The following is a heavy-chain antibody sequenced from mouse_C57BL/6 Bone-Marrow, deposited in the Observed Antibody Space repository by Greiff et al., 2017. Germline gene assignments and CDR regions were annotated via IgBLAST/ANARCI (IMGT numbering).Heavy chain of an antibody. Sequence: VKLVESGAELVMPGASVKLSCKASGYTFTSYWMHWVKQRPGQGLEWIGEIDPSDSYTNYNQKFKGKSTLTVDKSSSTAYMQLSSLTSEDSAVYYCARSRYDYDGAWFAYWGQGTLVTVSA. CDR2: IDPSDSYT. CDR1: GYTFTSYW. V-gene: IGHV1-69*01. J-gene: IGHJ3*01. D-gene: IGHD2-4*01. CDR3: ARSRYDYDGAWFAY.